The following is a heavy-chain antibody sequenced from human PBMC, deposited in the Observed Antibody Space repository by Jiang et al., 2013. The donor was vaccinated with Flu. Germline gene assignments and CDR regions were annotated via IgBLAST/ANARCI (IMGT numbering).Heavy chain of an antibody. J-gene: IGHJ4*02. V-gene: IGHV3-30-3*01. CDR1: STYA. D-gene: IGHD6-13*01. CDR2: ISYDGSDK. CDR3: ARGRALISSSRLPPDY. Sequence: STYAMHWVRQAPGKGLEWVAVISYDGSDKYYADSVKGRFTISRDNSKNTLYLQMNSLRPEDTAVYYCARGRALISSSRLPPDYWGQGTLVTVSS.